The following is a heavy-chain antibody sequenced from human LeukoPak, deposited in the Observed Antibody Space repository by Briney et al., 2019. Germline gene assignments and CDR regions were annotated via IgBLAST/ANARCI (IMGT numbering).Heavy chain of an antibody. Sequence: SETLSLTCTVSGGSISSYYWSWIRQPPGKGLEWIGYIYYSGSTNYNPSLKSRVTISIDKSKNQFSLKLSSVTAADTAVYYCARAGYSSGWSYYYYGMDVWGQGTTVTVSS. J-gene: IGHJ6*02. CDR2: IYYSGST. D-gene: IGHD6-19*01. CDR3: ARAGYSSGWSYYYYGMDV. CDR1: GGSISSYY. V-gene: IGHV4-59*12.